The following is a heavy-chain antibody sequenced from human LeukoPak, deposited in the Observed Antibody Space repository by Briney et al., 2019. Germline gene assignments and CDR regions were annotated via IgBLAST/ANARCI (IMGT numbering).Heavy chain of an antibody. CDR1: GFTVSSNY. D-gene: IGHD6-19*01. V-gene: IGHV3-66*01. CDR2: IYSCGST. Sequence: EGSLRLSCAASGFTVSSNYMSWVRQAPGKGLEWVSVIYSCGSTYYADSVKGRFTISRDNAKNSLYLQMNSLRAEDTAVYYCARDKGSSGWQTFDAFDIWGQGTMVTVSS. J-gene: IGHJ3*02. CDR3: ARDKGSSGWQTFDAFDI.